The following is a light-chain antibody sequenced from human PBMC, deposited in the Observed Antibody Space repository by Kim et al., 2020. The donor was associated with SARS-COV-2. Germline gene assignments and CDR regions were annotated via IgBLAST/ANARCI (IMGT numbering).Light chain of an antibody. J-gene: IGKJ1*01. V-gene: IGKV1-27*01. CDR1: QGISNH. CDR2: AAS. CDR3: QQCKSAPWT. Sequence: DIQMTQSPSSLSASVGDRVTITCRASQGISNHLAWYQQKPGKVPKLLIYAASALHSGVPSQFSGSRSGTDFTLTITSLQPEDVAAYYCQQCKSAPWTFGQGTKVDIK.